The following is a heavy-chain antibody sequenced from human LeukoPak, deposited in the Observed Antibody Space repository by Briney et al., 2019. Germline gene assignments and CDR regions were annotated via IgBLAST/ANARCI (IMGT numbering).Heavy chain of an antibody. V-gene: IGHV5-51*01. D-gene: IGHD5-12*01. Sequence: GESLKISCKDSGSSFTTSWIGWVRPMPGKGLEWVGNIYPGDSDTRYSPSFEGQVTISADKSFSTAYLQWSSLKASDTAMYYCAGFDYSGYWGQGTLVTVSS. CDR2: IYPGDSDT. CDR1: GSSFTTSW. J-gene: IGHJ4*02. CDR3: AGFDYSGY.